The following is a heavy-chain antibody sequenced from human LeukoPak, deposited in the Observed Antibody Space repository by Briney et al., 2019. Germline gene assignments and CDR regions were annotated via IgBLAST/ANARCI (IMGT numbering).Heavy chain of an antibody. J-gene: IGHJ6*02. V-gene: IGHV4-30-2*01. CDR1: GASISSGGYY. Sequence: SETLSLTCTVSGASISSGGYYWSWIRQPPGMGLEWIGYIYQSGSTYYNASLKSRVTMSVDTSKNQFSLKLSSVTAADTAVYLCARGGRFGGSVSHYGMDVWGQGTTVTVSS. CDR2: IYQSGST. D-gene: IGHD3-16*01. CDR3: ARGGRFGGSVSHYGMDV.